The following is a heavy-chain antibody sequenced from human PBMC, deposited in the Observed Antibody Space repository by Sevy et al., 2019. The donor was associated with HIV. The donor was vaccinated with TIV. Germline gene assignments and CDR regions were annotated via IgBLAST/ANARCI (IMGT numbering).Heavy chain of an antibody. Sequence: ASVKVSCKASGYTFANYEINWVRQATGQGLEWMGRINPNSGETGYAPQFHGRVTMTRNTSLKIAYMELSSLTSDDTAVYYCARDEQRPYYYGSGNMGHWGQGTLVTVSS. V-gene: IGHV1-8*01. J-gene: IGHJ4*02. D-gene: IGHD3-10*01. CDR1: GYTFANYE. CDR2: INPNSGET. CDR3: ARDEQRPYYYGSGNMGH.